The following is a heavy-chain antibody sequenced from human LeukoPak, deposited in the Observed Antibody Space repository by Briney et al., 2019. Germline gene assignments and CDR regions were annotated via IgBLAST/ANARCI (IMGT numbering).Heavy chain of an antibody. CDR3: ARLVLSYGNAFDH. J-gene: IGHJ4*02. V-gene: IGHV4-39*02. Sequence: SETLSLTCTVSGGSISSSSHYWGWIRQPPGKGLEWIGNIYYSGSTHYNSSLKSRVTISVDTSKNHFSLRLSSVTAADTAVYYCARLVLSYGNAFDHWGQGTLVTVSS. CDR2: IYYSGST. CDR1: GGSISSSSHY. D-gene: IGHD3-16*01.